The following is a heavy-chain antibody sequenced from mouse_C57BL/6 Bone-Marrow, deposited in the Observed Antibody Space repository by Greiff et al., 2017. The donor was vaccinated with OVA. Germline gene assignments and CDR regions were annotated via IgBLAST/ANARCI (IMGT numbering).Heavy chain of an antibody. V-gene: IGHV14-4*01. CDR1: GFNIKDDY. CDR3: TTYYYGSSYGFDY. CDR2: LDPENGAP. J-gene: IGHJ2*01. D-gene: IGHD1-1*01. Sequence: EVKLMESGAELVRPGASVKLSCTASGFNIKDDYMHWVKQRPEQGLEWIGWLDPENGAPEYASQFQGKATITADTSSTPAYLQLSSLTSEDTAVYYCTTYYYGSSYGFDYWGQGTTLTVSS.